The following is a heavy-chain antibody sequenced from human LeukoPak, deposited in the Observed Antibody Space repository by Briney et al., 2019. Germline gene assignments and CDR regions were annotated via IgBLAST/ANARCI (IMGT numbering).Heavy chain of an antibody. D-gene: IGHD3-10*01. J-gene: IGHJ4*02. V-gene: IGHV4-4*07. CDR3: ARDYYGSGGVDY. Sequence: SETLSLTCTVSGGSISSYYWSWIRQPAGKGLEWIGRIYTSGSTNYNPSLKSRVTITVDTSKNQFSLKLSSVTAADKAVYYCARDYYGSGGVDYWGQGTLVTVSS. CDR1: GGSISSYY. CDR2: IYTSGST.